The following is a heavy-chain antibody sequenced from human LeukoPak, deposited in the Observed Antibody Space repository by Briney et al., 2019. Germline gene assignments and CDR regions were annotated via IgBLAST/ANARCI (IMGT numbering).Heavy chain of an antibody. CDR1: GYTLTELS. J-gene: IGHJ4*02. Sequence: ASVKVSCKVSGYTLTELSMHWVRQAPGKGLEWMGGFDPEDGETVYAQKFQGRVTMTRNTSISTAYMELSSLRSEDTAVYYCARRGQKTMLIDYWGQGTLVTVSS. CDR3: ARRGQKTMLIDY. D-gene: IGHD3-16*01. V-gene: IGHV1-24*01. CDR2: FDPEDGET.